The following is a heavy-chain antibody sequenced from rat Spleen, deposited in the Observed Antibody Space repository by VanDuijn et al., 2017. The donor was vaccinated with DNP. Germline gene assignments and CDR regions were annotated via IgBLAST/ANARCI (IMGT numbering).Heavy chain of an antibody. D-gene: IGHD1-2*01. Sequence: QVQLKESGPGLVQPSQTLSLACTVSGFSLTSYHVHWVRQPSGKGLEWMGVIWTGRNSEFNSALKSRLSLSRDTSKSQVFLKMNSLQTEDTATYYCAREGTIAAPAPDWYFDFWGPGTMVTVSS. CDR1: GFSLTSYH. J-gene: IGHJ1*01. V-gene: IGHV2-43*01. CDR2: IWTGRNS. CDR3: AREGTIAAPAPDWYFDF.